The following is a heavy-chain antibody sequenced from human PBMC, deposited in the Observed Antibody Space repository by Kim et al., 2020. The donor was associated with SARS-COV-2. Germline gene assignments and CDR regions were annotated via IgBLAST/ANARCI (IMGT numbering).Heavy chain of an antibody. J-gene: IGHJ6*02. D-gene: IGHD2-21*02. CDR3: AKDMSDSDYYYYYGMDV. CDR1: GFTFDDYA. Sequence: GGSLRLSCAASGFTFDDYAMHWVRQAPGKGLEWVSGISWNSGSIGYADSVKGRFTISRDNAKNSLYLQMNSLRAEDTALYYCAKDMSDSDYYYYYGMDVWGQGPTVTVSS. V-gene: IGHV3-9*01. CDR2: ISWNSGSI.